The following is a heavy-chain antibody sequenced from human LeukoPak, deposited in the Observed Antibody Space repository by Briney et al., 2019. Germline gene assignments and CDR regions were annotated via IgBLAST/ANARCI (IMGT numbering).Heavy chain of an antibody. CDR3: AKDVVPDSGWDLDH. CDR1: GFTFSTYS. D-gene: IGHD6-19*01. CDR2: IYNSGART. V-gene: IGHV3-23*01. J-gene: IGHJ4*02. Sequence: GGSLRLSCAASGFTFSTYSMTWVRQAPGKGLEWVSGIYNSGARTFYADSVKGRFTVSRDNSKNTLYLEMNSLRAEDTAIYFCAKDVVPDSGWDLDHWGQGTLVTVSS.